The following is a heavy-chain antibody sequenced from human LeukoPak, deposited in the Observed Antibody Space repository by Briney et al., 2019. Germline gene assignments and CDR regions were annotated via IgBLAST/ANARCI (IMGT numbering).Heavy chain of an antibody. V-gene: IGHV3-7*01. J-gene: IGHJ6*02. CDR2: INHEGGGI. D-gene: IGHD1-1*01. CDR1: GFTFSESW. CDR3: ATYINWVAGDV. Sequence: GGSLRLSCAASGFTFSESWMTWVRQVPGQGLEWVAHINHEGGGIQYVDSVKGRFTISRDNAKGSVYLQMNSLRAEDTAIYHCATYINWVAGDVWGQGTTVVVSS.